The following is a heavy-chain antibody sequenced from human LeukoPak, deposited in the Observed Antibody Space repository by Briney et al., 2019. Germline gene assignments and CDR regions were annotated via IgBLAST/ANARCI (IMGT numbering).Heavy chain of an antibody. D-gene: IGHD5-24*01. J-gene: IGHJ4*02. CDR2: IYPADSDT. CDR1: GYSFTNYW. V-gene: IGHV5-51*01. CDR3: ASREMATMSPFDY. Sequence: GESLKISCKGSGYSFTNYWIGWVRQMPGKGLEWMGIIYPADSDTRYSPSFQGQVTISADKSISTAYLQWSSLKASDTAMYYCASREMATMSPFDYWGQGTLVTVSS.